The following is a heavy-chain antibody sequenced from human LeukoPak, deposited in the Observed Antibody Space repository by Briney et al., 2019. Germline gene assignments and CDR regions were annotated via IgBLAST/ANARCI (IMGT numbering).Heavy chain of an antibody. V-gene: IGHV5-51*01. CDR1: GYSFTSYW. CDR3: ARSTTVTTYYFDY. D-gene: IGHD4-17*01. J-gene: IGHJ4*02. Sequence: GGSLKISCKGSGYSFTSYWIGWVRQMPGKGLEWMGIIYPGDSDTRYSPSFQGQVTISADKSISTAYLQWSSLKASDTAMHYCARSTTVTTYYFDYWGQGTLVTVSS. CDR2: IYPGDSDT.